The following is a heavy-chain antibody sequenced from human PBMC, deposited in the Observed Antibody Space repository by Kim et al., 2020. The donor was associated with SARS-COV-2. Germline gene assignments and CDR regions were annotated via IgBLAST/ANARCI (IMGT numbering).Heavy chain of an antibody. J-gene: IGHJ4*02. CDR3: ARDPSVGGAYFDY. CDR1: GFTVSSNY. D-gene: IGHD3-16*01. CDR2: IYSGGST. Sequence: GGSLRLSCAASGFTVSSNYMSWVRQAPGKGLEWVSVIYSGGSTYYADSVKGRFTISRDNSKNTLYLQMNSLRAEDTAVYYCARDPSVGGAYFDYWGQGTLVTVSS. V-gene: IGHV3-66*01.